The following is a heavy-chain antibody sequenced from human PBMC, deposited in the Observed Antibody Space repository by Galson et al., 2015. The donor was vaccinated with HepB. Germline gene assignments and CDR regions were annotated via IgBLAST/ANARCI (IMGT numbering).Heavy chain of an antibody. Sequence: SLSLTCTVSGAFISSGGNYWSWLRQHPGRGLEWIGYMYYSGSAYYNPSLKSRVSISVDTSKNQFSLKLSSVSAADTAVYYCARALKNYYDSSGRFDYWGQGTLVTVSS. J-gene: IGHJ4*02. D-gene: IGHD3-22*01. CDR1: GAFISSGGNY. CDR2: MYYSGSA. CDR3: ARALKNYYDSSGRFDY. V-gene: IGHV4-31*03.